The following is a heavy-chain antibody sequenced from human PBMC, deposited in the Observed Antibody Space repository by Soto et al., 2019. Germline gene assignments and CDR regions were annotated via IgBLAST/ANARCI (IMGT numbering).Heavy chain of an antibody. CDR1: GFTFSSYW. Sequence: EVQLVESGGGLVQPGGSLRLSCAASGFTFSSYWMSWVRQAPGKGLEWVANIKQDGSEKYYVDSVKGRFTISRDNTRNSLYLQMNGLRAEDTAVYYCARGSRGGDAFDIWGQGTMVTVSS. J-gene: IGHJ3*02. CDR3: ARGSRGGDAFDI. V-gene: IGHV3-7*01. CDR2: IKQDGSEK. D-gene: IGHD3-10*01.